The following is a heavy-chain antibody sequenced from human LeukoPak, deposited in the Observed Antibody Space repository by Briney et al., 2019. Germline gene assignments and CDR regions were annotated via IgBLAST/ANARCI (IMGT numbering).Heavy chain of an antibody. V-gene: IGHV3-21*01. CDR3: ARDLYSGSYTDYYGMDV. CDR2: ISTSSGYI. Sequence: GGSLRLSCAASGFTLSDYAMNWVRQAPGKGLEWVSSISTSSGYIYYADSVKGRFTISRDNAQSSLYLQMNSLRAEDTAVYYCARDLYSGSYTDYYGMDVWGQGTTVTVSS. D-gene: IGHD1-26*01. CDR1: GFTLSDYA. J-gene: IGHJ6*02.